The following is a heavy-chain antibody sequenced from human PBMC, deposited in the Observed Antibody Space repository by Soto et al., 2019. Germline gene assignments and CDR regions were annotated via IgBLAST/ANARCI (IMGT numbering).Heavy chain of an antibody. CDR1: GGTFSSYT. CDR2: IIPILGIA. D-gene: IGHD3-10*01. V-gene: IGHV1-69*04. CDR3: ARDRQGLWFGELLPYNWFDP. Sequence: ASVKVSCKASGGTFSSYTISWVRQAPGQGLEWMGRIIPILGIANYAQKFQGRVTITADKSTSTAYMELSSLRSEDTAVYYCARDRQGLWFGELLPYNWFDPWGQGTLVTVSS. J-gene: IGHJ5*02.